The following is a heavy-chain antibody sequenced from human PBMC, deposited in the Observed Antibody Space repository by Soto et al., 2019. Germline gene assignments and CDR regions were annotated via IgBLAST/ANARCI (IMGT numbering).Heavy chain of an antibody. CDR3: ARDSSGYKNWFDP. CDR1: GGSFSGYY. V-gene: IGHV4-34*01. J-gene: IGHJ5*02. Sequence: SETLSLTCAVYGGSFSGYYWSWIRQPPGKGLEWIGEINHSGSTNYNPSLKSRVTISVDTSKNQFSLKLSSVTAADTAVYYCARDSSGYKNWFDPWGQGTLVTVS. D-gene: IGHD3-22*01. CDR2: INHSGST.